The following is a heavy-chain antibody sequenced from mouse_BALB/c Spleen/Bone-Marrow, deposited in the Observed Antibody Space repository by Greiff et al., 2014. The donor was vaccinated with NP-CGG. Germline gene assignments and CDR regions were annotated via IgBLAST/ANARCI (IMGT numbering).Heavy chain of an antibody. V-gene: IGHV14-3*02. J-gene: IGHJ4*01. D-gene: IGHD2-1*01. Sequence: VQLKHSGAELVKPGASVKLSCTASGFNIKDTYMHWVKQRPEQGLDWIGRIDPANGNTKYDPKFQGKATITADTSSNAAYLRLSSLTSEDTAVYYCAREDYGNSYAMDYWGQGTSVTVSS. CDR1: GFNIKDTY. CDR3: AREDYGNSYAMDY. CDR2: IDPANGNT.